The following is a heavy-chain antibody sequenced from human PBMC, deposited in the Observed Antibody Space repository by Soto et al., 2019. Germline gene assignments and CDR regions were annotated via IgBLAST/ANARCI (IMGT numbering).Heavy chain of an antibody. CDR3: ARWDHDYGYLDV. D-gene: IGHD4-17*01. CDR1: GDSVSSNRGA. V-gene: IGHV6-1*01. J-gene: IGHJ6*02. Sequence: QVQLQQSGPGLVKPSQTLSLTCDISGDSVSSNRGAWTWIRQSPSRGLEWLGRTYYRSKWYNEYGLSVKSRITINADTCKNHFSLQLSSVTPEDAAVYYCARWDHDYGYLDVWGLGTTVTVSS. CDR2: TYYRSKWYN.